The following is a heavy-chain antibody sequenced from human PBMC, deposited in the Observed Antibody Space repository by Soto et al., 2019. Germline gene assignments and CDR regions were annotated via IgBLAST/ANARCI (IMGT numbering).Heavy chain of an antibody. Sequence: VQLVESGGGVVQPGTSLRLSCAASGYTFSGHGIHWVRQAPGKGLEWLAVISYDGRSEYYADSVKGRFSVSRDNSNNMAYLQMNSLRVEDTAMYYCAKQYNLGGLEDYWGQGTLVAVSS. V-gene: IGHV3-30*18. CDR2: ISYDGRSE. D-gene: IGHD1-20*01. J-gene: IGHJ4*02. CDR3: AKQYNLGGLEDY. CDR1: GYTFSGHG.